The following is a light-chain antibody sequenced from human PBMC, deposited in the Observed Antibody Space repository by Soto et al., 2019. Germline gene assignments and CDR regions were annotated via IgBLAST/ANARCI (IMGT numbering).Light chain of an antibody. V-gene: IGLV2-14*01. CDR2: DVS. CDR1: SSDVGGYNY. J-gene: IGLJ2*01. CDR3: SSYTSRSYVV. Sequence: QSVLTQPASVSGSPGRSITISCTGTSSDVGGYNYVSWYQQHPGKAPKLMIYDVSNRPSGVSNRFSGSKSGNTASLTISGLQAEYEADYYCSSYTSRSYVVFGGGTKLTVL.